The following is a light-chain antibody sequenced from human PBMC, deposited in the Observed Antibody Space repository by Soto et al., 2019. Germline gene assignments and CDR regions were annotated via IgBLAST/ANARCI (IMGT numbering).Light chain of an antibody. CDR1: QSLVYSDGNTF. CDR2: KVS. Sequence: DVVMTQSPLSLPVTLGQPAAISCRSSQSLVYSDGNTFLNWFQQRLGQSPRRLIYKVSNRDSGVPDRFSGSGSGTDFTLQISRVEAEDVGVYYCMQGTHWPRTFGQGTKVEI. V-gene: IGKV2-30*01. J-gene: IGKJ1*01. CDR3: MQGTHWPRT.